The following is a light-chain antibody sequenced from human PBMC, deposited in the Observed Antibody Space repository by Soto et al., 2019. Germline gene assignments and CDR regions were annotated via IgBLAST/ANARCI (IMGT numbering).Light chain of an antibody. Sequence: QSALTQPASVSGSPGQSITISCTGTSSDVGGYNYVSWYQQHPGKAPKLMIYDVSSRPSGVSNRFSGSKSGNTASLTSSGLQPEDEADYYCSSYTGSSTKLFGGGTKVTVL. CDR3: SSYTGSSTKL. CDR1: SSDVGGYNY. CDR2: DVS. J-gene: IGLJ2*01. V-gene: IGLV2-14*03.